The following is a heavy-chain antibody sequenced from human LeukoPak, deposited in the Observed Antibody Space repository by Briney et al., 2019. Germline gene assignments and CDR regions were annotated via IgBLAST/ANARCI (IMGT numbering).Heavy chain of an antibody. CDR1: GNTLTDLS. Sequence: ASVKVPCKVSGNTLTDLSIHWVRQAPEKGLDWMGGFDPEDAEVIYAEKFQDRVTMTEDPSTDTAYLELSSLRSEDTAVYYCAAEGQWSLVHYFNSWGQGTLVTVSS. V-gene: IGHV1-24*01. CDR2: FDPEDAEV. J-gene: IGHJ4*02. CDR3: AAEGQWSLVHYFNS. D-gene: IGHD2-15*01.